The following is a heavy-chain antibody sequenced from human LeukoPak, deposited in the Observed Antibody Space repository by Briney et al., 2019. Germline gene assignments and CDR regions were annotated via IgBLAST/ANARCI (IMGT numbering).Heavy chain of an antibody. D-gene: IGHD6-19*01. V-gene: IGHV3-21*01. CDR1: GFTFSTYS. CDR2: ISGSSSFI. Sequence: GGSLRLSCAASGFTFSTYSMNWVRQAPGKGLEWVSSISGSSSFIYYADSVKGRFTISRDNAKKSLYLQLNSLRAEDTAVYYCASVWQWLVLNALDIWGQGTMVTVSS. CDR3: ASVWQWLVLNALDI. J-gene: IGHJ3*02.